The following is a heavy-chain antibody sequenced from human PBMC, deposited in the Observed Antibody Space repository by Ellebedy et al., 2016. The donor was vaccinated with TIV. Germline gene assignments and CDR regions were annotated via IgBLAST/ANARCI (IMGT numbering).Heavy chain of an antibody. V-gene: IGHV3-9*01. J-gene: IGHJ4*02. D-gene: IGHD6-13*01. CDR3: AKDNGYSSRILDY. CDR1: GFTFDDYA. Sequence: SLKISXAASGFTFDDYAMHWVRQAPGKGLEWVSGIIWSSGNIGYADSVKGRFTISRDNAKNSLYLQMNSLRAEDTALYYCAKDNGYSSRILDYWGQGTLVTVSS. CDR2: IIWSSGNI.